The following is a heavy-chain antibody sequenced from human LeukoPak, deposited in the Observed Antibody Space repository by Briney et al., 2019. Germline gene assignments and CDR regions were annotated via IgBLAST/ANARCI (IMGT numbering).Heavy chain of an antibody. CDR1: GGTFIGYN. Sequence: SETLSLTCADNGGTFIGYNWSSIPQPPGKRPEWIVEINHSGSTNYNPSLKSRVTISVDTSKNQFSLKLSSVTAADTAVYYCARGRRYYDFWSGYPNWFDPWGQGTLVTVSS. CDR2: INHSGST. J-gene: IGHJ5*02. CDR3: ARGRRYYDFWSGYPNWFDP. V-gene: IGHV4-34*01. D-gene: IGHD3-3*01.